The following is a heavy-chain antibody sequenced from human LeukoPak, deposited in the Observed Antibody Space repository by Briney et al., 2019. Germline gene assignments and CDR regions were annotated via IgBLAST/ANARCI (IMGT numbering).Heavy chain of an antibody. D-gene: IGHD2-2*01. CDR2: INHSGST. J-gene: IGHJ6*04. CDR3: ARGRGASWMGYYYYGR. Sequence: SGTLSLTCAVSGGSISSSNWWSWVRQPPGKGLEWIGEINHSGSTNYNPSLKSRVTISVDTSKNQFSLKLSSVTAADTAVYYCARGRGASWMGYYYYGRLGQRDHGHRLL. V-gene: IGHV4-4*02. CDR1: GGSISSSNW.